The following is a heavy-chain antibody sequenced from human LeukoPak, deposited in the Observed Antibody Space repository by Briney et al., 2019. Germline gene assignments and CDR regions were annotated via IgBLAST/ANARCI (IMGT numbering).Heavy chain of an antibody. J-gene: IGHJ4*02. V-gene: IGHV3-23*01. CDR2: ISGTGGNT. Sequence: SCKASGGTFSNYAMSWVRQAPGKGLEWVSAISGTGGNTDYADSVMGRFTISRDNSKSTLYLQMNSLRAEDTAVYYCAKRPQAGYFDYWGQGTLVTVSS. D-gene: IGHD3-10*01. CDR1: GGTFSNYA. CDR3: AKRPQAGYFDY.